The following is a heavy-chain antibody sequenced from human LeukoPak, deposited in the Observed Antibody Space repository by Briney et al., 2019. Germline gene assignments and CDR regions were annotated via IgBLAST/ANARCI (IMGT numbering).Heavy chain of an antibody. V-gene: IGHV4-4*02. J-gene: IGHJ4*02. D-gene: IGHD6-19*01. Sequence: SETLSLTCAVSGGSISSGSWWGWIRQPPGKGLEWIGEIHHSGSTNYNPSLKSRVTLSVDKSKNQFSLKPSSVTAADTAVYFCARGPSGPGSFDCWGQGTLVTVSS. CDR2: IHHSGST. CDR3: ARGPSGPGSFDC. CDR1: GGSISSGSW.